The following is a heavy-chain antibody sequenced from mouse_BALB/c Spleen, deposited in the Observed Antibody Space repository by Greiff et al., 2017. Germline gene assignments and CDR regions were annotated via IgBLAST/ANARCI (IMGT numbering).Heavy chain of an antibody. CDR1: GFTFSSYT. J-gene: IGHJ4*01. Sequence: EVHLVESGGGLVQPGGSLKLSCADSGFTFSSYTMSWVRQTPEKRLEWVAYISNGGGSTDFPDTVMGRFTISRDCAKNTLYLQMSSLKSEDTAMYYCARFITTATGAVGYWGQGTSVTV. D-gene: IGHD1-2*01. CDR3: ARFITTATGAVGY. V-gene: IGHV5-12-2*01. CDR2: ISNGGGST.